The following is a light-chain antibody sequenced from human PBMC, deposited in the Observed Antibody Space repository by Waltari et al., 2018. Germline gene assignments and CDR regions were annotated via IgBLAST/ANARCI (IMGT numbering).Light chain of an antibody. J-gene: IGLJ2*01. CDR3: NSYTSSSTLL. CDR2: DVS. Sequence: QSALTQPASVSGSPGQSITIPCTGTTSAVGAYTYVSWYQQHPGQAPRLMIFDVSNRPSGVSNRFSGSKSGNTASLTISGLQAEDEADYYCNSYTSSSTLLFGGGTRLTVL. V-gene: IGLV2-14*03. CDR1: TSAVGAYTY.